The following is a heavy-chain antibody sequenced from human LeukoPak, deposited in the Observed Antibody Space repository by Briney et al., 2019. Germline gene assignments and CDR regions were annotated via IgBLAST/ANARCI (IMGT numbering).Heavy chain of an antibody. CDR1: GFTVSSNY. CDR2: IYSRGST. D-gene: IGHD6-19*01. Sequence: GGSLRLSCAASGFTVSSNYMSWVRQAPGKGLEWVSVIYSRGSTYYADSVKGRFTISRDNSKNTLYLQMNSLRAEDTAVYYCAKGPKQWLVLVDYWGQGTLVTVSS. V-gene: IGHV3-66*01. CDR3: AKGPKQWLVLVDY. J-gene: IGHJ4*02.